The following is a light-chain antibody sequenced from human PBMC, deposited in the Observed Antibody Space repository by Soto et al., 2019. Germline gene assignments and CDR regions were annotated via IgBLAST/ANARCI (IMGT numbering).Light chain of an antibody. CDR3: QSLFT. J-gene: IGKJ3*01. V-gene: IGKV3-11*01. Sequence: DIVLTQSPATLSLSPGERATLSCRARQSGSNYLSLYQQKSWQAPSLLIYDVTNRATGIPARFSGSGSGTVLTITISILEPENFAVYYCQSLFTFGPGTKVDIK. CDR1: QSGSNY. CDR2: DVT.